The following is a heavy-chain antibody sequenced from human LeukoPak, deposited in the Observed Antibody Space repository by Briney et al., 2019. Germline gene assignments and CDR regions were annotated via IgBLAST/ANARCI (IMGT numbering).Heavy chain of an antibody. CDR3: ARADYCSSTSCYNSYMDV. CDR2: ITTNNGNT. D-gene: IGHD2-2*02. J-gene: IGHJ6*03. V-gene: IGHV1-18*01. Sequence: ASVKVSCKASGYTFTSYGISWVRQAPGQGLEWMGWITTNNGNTYYAQKLQGRVTMTTDTSTTTAYMELGSLRSDDTAVYYCARADYCSSTSCYNSYMDVWGKGTTVTVSS. CDR1: GYTFTSYG.